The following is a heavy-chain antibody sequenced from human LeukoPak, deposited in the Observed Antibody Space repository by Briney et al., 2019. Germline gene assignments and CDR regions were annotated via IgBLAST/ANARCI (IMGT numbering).Heavy chain of an antibody. J-gene: IGHJ4*02. CDR3: ASGPYSSSYFAS. V-gene: IGHV3-23*01. D-gene: IGHD6-13*01. CDR2: ISGGGEHT. Sequence: HPSDTLSLTCTVSGGSIKNYYWNWIRQAPGKGLEWVADISGGGEHTFYADSVKGRFTISRDNSKDTLHLQMNILRPEDTALYYCASGPYSSSYFASWGQGTMVTVSS. CDR1: GGSIKNYY.